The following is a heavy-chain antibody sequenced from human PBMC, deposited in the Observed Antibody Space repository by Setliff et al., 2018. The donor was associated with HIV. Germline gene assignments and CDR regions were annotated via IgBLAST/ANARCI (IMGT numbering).Heavy chain of an antibody. V-gene: IGHV3-66*02. D-gene: IGHD3-10*01. CDR1: GLTLSNYE. CDR2: IYSGGST. CDR3: ARVRLYNAALDY. Sequence: GGSLRLSCAASGLTLSNYEINWVRQAPGKGLEWVSTIYSGGSTYHADSVKGRFTLSRDSSKNTLSLQMNSLRPEDTAVYYCARVRLYNAALDYWGQGTLVTVSS. J-gene: IGHJ4*02.